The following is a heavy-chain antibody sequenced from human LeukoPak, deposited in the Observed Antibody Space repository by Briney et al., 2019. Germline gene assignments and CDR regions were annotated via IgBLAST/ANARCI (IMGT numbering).Heavy chain of an antibody. CDR2: ISSSGSTI. CDR3: AAGAQYYYGSGTDY. V-gene: IGHV3-48*04. D-gene: IGHD3-10*01. J-gene: IGHJ4*02. CDR1: GFTFSTYW. Sequence: PGGSLRLSCAASGFTFSTYWMHWVRQAPGKGLEWVSYISSSGSTIYYADSVKGRFTISRDNAKNSLYLQMNSLGAEDAAVYYCAAGAQYYYGSGTDYWGQGTLVTVSS.